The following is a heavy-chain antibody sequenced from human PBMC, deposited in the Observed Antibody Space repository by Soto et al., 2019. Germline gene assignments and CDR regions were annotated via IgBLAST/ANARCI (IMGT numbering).Heavy chain of an antibody. CDR1: GGTFSSYA. V-gene: IGHV1-69*12. D-gene: IGHD5-12*01. CDR3: ARGRDIVATIKYYGMDV. Sequence: QVQLVQSGAEVKKPGSSVKVSCKASGGTFSSYAISWVRQAPGQGLEWMGGIIPIFGTANYAQKFQGRVTITADESTSTAYMELSSLRSEDTAVYDCARGRDIVATIKYYGMDVWGQGTTVTVSS. J-gene: IGHJ6*02. CDR2: IIPIFGTA.